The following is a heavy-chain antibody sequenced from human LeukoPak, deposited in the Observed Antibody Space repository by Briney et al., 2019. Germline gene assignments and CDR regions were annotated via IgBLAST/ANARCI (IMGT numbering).Heavy chain of an antibody. CDR3: ASRGYSYGYLVRY. V-gene: IGHV3-30*04. CDR1: GFTFSSYE. J-gene: IGHJ4*02. D-gene: IGHD5-18*01. CDR2: ISYDGSSK. Sequence: GGSLRLSCAASGFTFSSYEMNWVRQAPGKGLEWVALISYDGSSKYYADSVKGRFTISRDNAKNSLYLQMNSLRAEDTAVYYCASRGYSYGYLVRYWGQGTLVTVSS.